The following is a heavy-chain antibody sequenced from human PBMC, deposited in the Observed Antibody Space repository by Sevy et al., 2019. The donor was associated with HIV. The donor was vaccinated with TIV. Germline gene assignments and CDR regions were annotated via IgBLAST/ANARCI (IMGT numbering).Heavy chain of an antibody. J-gene: IGHJ5*02. Sequence: GGSLRLSCAASEFTFNNAWMSWVRQAPGKGLEWVGHIKSKIDGGTTDYAAPVQGRFTISRDGSENTLYLQMNSLKTEDTAVYFCTTSPLVQGVPWGQGTQVTVSS. CDR3: TTSPLVQGVP. CDR2: IKSKIDGGTT. D-gene: IGHD3-10*01. CDR1: EFTFNNAW. V-gene: IGHV3-15*01.